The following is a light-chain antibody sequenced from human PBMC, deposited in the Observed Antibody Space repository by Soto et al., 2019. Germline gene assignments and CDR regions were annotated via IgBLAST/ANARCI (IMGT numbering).Light chain of an antibody. J-gene: IGLJ3*02. CDR2: EVT. CDR1: SSDVGAYKY. V-gene: IGLV2-8*01. Sequence: QSALTPPPYASGSPGQSVTISCTGTSSDVGAYKYVSWYQQYPGKAPKLMIYEVTKRPSGVPDRFSGSKSSNTASLTVSGLQAEDEADYYCTSYVGNDIWVFGGGTQLTV. CDR3: TSYVGNDIWV.